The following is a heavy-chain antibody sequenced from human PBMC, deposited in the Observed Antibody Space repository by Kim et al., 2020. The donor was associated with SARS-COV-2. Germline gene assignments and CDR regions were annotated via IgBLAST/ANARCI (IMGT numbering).Heavy chain of an antibody. V-gene: IGHV3-23*01. D-gene: IGHD3-16*01. Sequence: GGSLRLSCAASGFTVTTYGMSWVRQAPGKGLEWVSTITNSGGGTFYSDSVKGRFTISRDISKNTLYLQMDSLRAEDTAVYYCARRGAWFDYWGQGTLVTV. CDR3: ARRGAWFDY. CDR2: ITNSGGGT. J-gene: IGHJ4*02. CDR1: GFTVTTYG.